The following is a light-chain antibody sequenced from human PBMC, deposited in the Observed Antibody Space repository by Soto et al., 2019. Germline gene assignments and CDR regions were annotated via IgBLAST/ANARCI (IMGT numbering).Light chain of an antibody. J-gene: IGKJ5*01. CDR3: QQYDSSPPIT. CDR1: QIIMRKY. Sequence: IVLTQSPGTLSLYTGARATLSYKASQIIMRKYLAWYQQRFGQAPRLLIYDASSRATGIPDRFSGSGSGTDFTLTISGLEPEDLSVYYCQQYDSSPPITVGQGTRLEIK. V-gene: IGKV3-20*01. CDR2: DAS.